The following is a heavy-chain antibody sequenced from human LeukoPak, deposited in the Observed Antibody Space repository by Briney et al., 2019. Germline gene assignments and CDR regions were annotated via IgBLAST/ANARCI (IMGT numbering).Heavy chain of an antibody. CDR2: ISSSGSTI. J-gene: IGHJ4*02. V-gene: IGHV3-48*03. D-gene: IGHD3-9*01. CDR3: ARTYGRYFDWLEGDDHFDY. Sequence: PGGSLRLSCAASGFTFSSYEMNWVRQAPGKGLEWVSYISSSGSTIYYADSVKGRFTISRDNAKNTLYLQMNSLRAEDTAVYYCARTYGRYFDWLEGDDHFDYWGQGTLVTVSS. CDR1: GFTFSSYE.